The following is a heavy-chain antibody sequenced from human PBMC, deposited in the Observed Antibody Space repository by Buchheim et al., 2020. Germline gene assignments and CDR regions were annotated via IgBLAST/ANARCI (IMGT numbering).Heavy chain of an antibody. CDR3: ARRGVLTGSYTDFDI. J-gene: IGHJ4*02. D-gene: IGHD3-10*01. CDR1: GYSFTSYW. CDR2: LYPGDSDT. Sequence: EVQLVQSGPVVKKPGESLRLSCEGSGYSFTSYWIGWVRQMPGKGLEWIGILYPGDSDTRYNQSFQGQVTISPDNSINTAYPQWGSLKASDTAIYYCARRGVLTGSYTDFDIWGQGTL. V-gene: IGHV5-51*01.